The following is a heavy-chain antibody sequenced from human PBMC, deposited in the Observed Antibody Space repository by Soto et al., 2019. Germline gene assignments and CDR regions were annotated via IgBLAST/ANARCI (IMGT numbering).Heavy chain of an antibody. CDR3: ARHRQQLDARGDFDY. V-gene: IGHV5-10-1*01. CDR2: IDPSDSYT. D-gene: IGHD6-13*01. CDR1: EYSFTSHW. Sequence: PGESLKISCIGSEYSFTSHWISWVRQMPGKGLEWMGRIDPSDSYTNYSPSFEGHVLISIDKSITTAYLQWSSLRASDTAMYYCARHRQQLDARGDFDYWGRGTLVTVSS. J-gene: IGHJ4*02.